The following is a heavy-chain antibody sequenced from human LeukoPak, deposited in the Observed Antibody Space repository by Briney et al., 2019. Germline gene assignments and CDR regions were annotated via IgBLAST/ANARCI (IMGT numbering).Heavy chain of an antibody. CDR1: GYRFTSCW. V-gene: IGHV5-51*01. J-gene: IGHJ6*03. CDR2: VYPGDSDT. CDR3: ARQKVYGITAAGLAVSYYYYYMDV. Sequence: GESLKISCKGSGYRFTSCWIGWVRQMPGKGLEWMGIVYPGDSDTRYSPSFQGQVTISADKSISTAYLQWSSLKASDTAMYYCARQKVYGITAAGLAVSYYYYYMDVWGKGTTVTISS. D-gene: IGHD6-13*01.